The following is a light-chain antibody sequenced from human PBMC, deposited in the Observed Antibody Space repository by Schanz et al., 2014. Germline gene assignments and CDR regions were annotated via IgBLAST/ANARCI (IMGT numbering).Light chain of an antibody. CDR3: ASYAGSGNEV. J-gene: IGLJ2*01. CDR1: SSDVGSYNL. V-gene: IGLV2-14*02. Sequence: QFALTQPASVSGSPGQSITISCTGTSSDVGSYNLVSWYQQHPGKAPKLMISEVSKRPSGVPDRFSGSKSGNTASLTVSGLQAEDEADYYCASYAGSGNEVFGGGTKLTVL. CDR2: EVS.